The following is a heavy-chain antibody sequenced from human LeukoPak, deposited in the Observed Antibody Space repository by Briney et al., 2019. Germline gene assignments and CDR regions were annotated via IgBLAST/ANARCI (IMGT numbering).Heavy chain of an antibody. CDR3: ARGEIAVAGYFDY. D-gene: IGHD6-19*01. J-gene: IGHJ4*02. CDR1: GFTVSSNY. CDR2: IYSGGST. Sequence: GGSPRLSCAASGFTVSSNYMSWVRQAPGKGLEWVSVIYSGGSTYYADSVKGRFTISRDNSKNTLYLQMNSLRAEDTAVYYCARGEIAVAGYFDYWGQGTLVTVSS. V-gene: IGHV3-66*01.